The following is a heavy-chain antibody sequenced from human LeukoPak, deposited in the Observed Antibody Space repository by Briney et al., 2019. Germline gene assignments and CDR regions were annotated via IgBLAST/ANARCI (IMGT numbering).Heavy chain of an antibody. CDR1: RFNFRNYW. CDR2: INSDGSST. J-gene: IGHJ4*02. D-gene: IGHD1-1*01. V-gene: IGHV3-74*01. CDR3: ATDEAATGRLDY. Sequence: QPGGSLRLSCAASRFNFRNYWMHWVRQAPGKGLVWVSRINSDGSSTSYADSVKGRFTISRDNAENTLYLQINSLRAEDTAVYYCATDEAATGRLDYWGQGTLVTDSS.